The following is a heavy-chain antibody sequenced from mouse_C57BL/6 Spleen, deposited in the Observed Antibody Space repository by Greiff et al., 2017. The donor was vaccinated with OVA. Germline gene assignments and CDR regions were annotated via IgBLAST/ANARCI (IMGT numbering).Heavy chain of an antibody. CDR3: ARTLIYDGYLYAMDY. CDR2: IWSGGST. CDR1: GFSLTSYG. V-gene: IGHV2-2*01. D-gene: IGHD2-3*01. J-gene: IGHJ4*01. Sequence: QVQLKESGPGLVQPSQSLSITCTVSGFSLTSYGVHWVRQSPGKGLEWLGVIWSGGSTDYNAAFISRLSISKDNSKSQVFFKMNSLQADDTAIYYCARTLIYDGYLYAMDYWGQGTSVTVSS.